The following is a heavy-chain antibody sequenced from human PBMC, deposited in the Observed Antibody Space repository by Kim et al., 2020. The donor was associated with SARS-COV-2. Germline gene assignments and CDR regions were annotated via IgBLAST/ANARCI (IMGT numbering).Heavy chain of an antibody. D-gene: IGHD3-16*01. CDR1: GFTFSSYA. V-gene: IGHV3-23*03. Sequence: GGSLRLSCAASGFTFSSYAMSWVRQAPGKGLEWVSVIYSGGSSTYYADSVKGRFTISRDNSKNTLYLQMNSLRAEDTAVYYCAKVLSNRYYYYYGMDVWGQGTTVTVSS. J-gene: IGHJ6*02. CDR2: IYSGGSST. CDR3: AKVLSNRYYYYYGMDV.